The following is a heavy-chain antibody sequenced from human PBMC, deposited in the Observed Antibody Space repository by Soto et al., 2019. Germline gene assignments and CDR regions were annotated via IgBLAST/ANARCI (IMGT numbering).Heavy chain of an antibody. CDR1: GFTFSSYG. CDR3: AKGSPHCSSTSCYLGLIDY. J-gene: IGHJ4*02. V-gene: IGHV3-30*18. CDR2: ISYDGSNK. D-gene: IGHD2-2*01. Sequence: PGGSLRLSCAASGFTFSSYGMHWVRQAPGKGLEWVAVISYDGSNKYYADSVKGRFTISRDNSKNTLYLQMNSLRAEDTAVYYCAKGSPHCSSTSCYLGLIDYWGQGTLVTSPQ.